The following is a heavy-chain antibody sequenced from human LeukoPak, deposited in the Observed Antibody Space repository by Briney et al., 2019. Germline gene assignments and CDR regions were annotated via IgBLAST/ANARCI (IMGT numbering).Heavy chain of an antibody. D-gene: IGHD6-19*01. CDR2: ISYIGST. J-gene: IGHJ4*02. V-gene: IGHV4-59*01. Sequence: SETPSLTCTVSGDSISNYYWSWIRQPPGKGLEWLGHISYIGSTNYNPSLNSRVTISVDTSKNQFSLGLSSVTAADTAVYFCASSKPGYSSGLVGYWGQGTLVTVSS. CDR1: GDSISNYY. CDR3: ASSKPGYSSGLVGY.